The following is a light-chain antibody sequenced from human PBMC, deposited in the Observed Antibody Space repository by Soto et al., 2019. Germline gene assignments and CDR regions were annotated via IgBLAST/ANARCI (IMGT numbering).Light chain of an antibody. V-gene: IGKV3-20*01. Sequence: EIVLTQSPGTLSLSPGERATLSCRASQSVSSSYLAWYQQKPGQAPRLLIYGASSRATGIPDRFSGSGSGTDFTLTISRREPEDFAVYYCQQNGSSPRTFGQGTKVEI. CDR2: GAS. CDR1: QSVSSSY. CDR3: QQNGSSPRT. J-gene: IGKJ1*01.